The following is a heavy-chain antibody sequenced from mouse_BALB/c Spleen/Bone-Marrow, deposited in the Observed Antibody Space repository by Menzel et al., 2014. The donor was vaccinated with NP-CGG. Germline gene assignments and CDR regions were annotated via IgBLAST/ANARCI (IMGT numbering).Heavy chain of an antibody. CDR1: GYSFTAYT. V-gene: IGHV1-18*01. D-gene: IGHD5-1*01. J-gene: IGHJ4*01. CDR3: ASWSTTGAMDY. Sequence: VQLQQSGPELVKPGASMRISCRASGYSFTAYTMNWVKRSHGKNLEWIGLINPYNGGTSYNQKFKGKATLTVDKSSSTAYMELLSLTSEDSAVYYCASWSTTGAMDYWGQGTSVTVSS. CDR2: INPYNGGT.